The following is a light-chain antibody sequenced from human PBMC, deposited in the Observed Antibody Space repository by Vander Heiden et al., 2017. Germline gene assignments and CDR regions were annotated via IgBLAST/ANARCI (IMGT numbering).Light chain of an antibody. CDR2: DAS. CDR1: NIEDKT. V-gene: IGLV3-21*02. J-gene: IGLJ1*01. CDR3: QVWDSSSDHYV. Sequence: SYVLTQPPSVSVAPGQTATITCGGNNIEDKTVHWYQQKPGQAPVLVVYDASARPLGIPERFSGSNSGHTATLTISRVEAGDEADYYCQVWDSSSDHYVFGIGTKVTVL.